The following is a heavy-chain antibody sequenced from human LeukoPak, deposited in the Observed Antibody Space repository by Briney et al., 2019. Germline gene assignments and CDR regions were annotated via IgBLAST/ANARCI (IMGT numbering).Heavy chain of an antibody. CDR2: ISDTGNT. V-gene: IGHV3-23*01. D-gene: IGHD1-1*01. J-gene: IGHJ6*03. CDR1: GFTLSSYA. CDR3: AKDHYWNDVGYYYYYYMDV. Sequence: GGSLRSSCAAPGFTLSSYAMSWARQAPGKGLEWAPAISDTGNTYHADSVKGRFTISRDSSKNTLYLQMNSLRAEDTAVYYCAKDHYWNDVGYYYYYYMDVWGKGTTVTISS.